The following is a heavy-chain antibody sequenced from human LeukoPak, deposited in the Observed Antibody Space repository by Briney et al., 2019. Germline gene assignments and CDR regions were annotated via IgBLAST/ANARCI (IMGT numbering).Heavy chain of an antibody. D-gene: IGHD3-10*01. CDR3: ARDVLYYYGSGSSAGWFVP. V-gene: IGHV3-21*01. CDR1: GFTFSSYS. CDR2: ISSSSSYI. J-gene: IGHJ5*02. Sequence: GGSLRLSCAASGFTFSSYSMNWVRQAPGKGLEWVSSISSSSSYIYYADSVKGRFTISRDNAKNSLYLQMNSLRAEDTAVYYCARDVLYYYGSGSSAGWFVPWGQGALVTVSS.